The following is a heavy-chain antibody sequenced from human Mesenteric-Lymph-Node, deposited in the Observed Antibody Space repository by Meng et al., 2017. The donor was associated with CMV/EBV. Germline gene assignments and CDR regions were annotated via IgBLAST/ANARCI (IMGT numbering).Heavy chain of an antibody. CDR2: IKSKTDGGTT. CDR3: TTDVVIADDAFDI. Sequence: GESLKISCAASGFTFSNAWMSWVRQAPGKGLEWVGHIKSKTDGGTTDYAAPVKGRFTISRDDSKNTLYLQMNSLKTEDTAVYYCTTDVVIADDAFDIWGQGTMVTVSS. CDR1: GFTFSNAW. V-gene: IGHV3-15*01. D-gene: IGHD2-21*01. J-gene: IGHJ3*02.